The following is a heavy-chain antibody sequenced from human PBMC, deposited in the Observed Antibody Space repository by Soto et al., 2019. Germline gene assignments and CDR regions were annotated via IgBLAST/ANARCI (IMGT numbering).Heavy chain of an antibody. CDR2: MNPNSGNT. CDR1: GYTFTSYD. D-gene: IGHD1-20*01. CDR3: ARVVPGIRPNDAFDI. J-gene: IGHJ3*02. Sequence: ASVKVSCKASGYTFTSYDINWVRQATGQGLEWMGWMNPNSGNTGYAQXXQGXXXXXXXXXXXTAYMELSSLRSEDTAVYYCARVVPGIRPNDAFDIWGQGTMVTVSS. V-gene: IGHV1-8*01.